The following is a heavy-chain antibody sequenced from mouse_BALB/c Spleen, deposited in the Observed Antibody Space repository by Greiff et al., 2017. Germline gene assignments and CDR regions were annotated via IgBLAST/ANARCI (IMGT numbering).Heavy chain of an antibody. V-gene: IGHV1-87*01. D-gene: IGHD2-3*01. CDR3: ARNRGYYNYYAMDY. CDR2: IYPGDGDT. Sequence: QVQLQQSGAELARPGASVKLSCKASGYTFTSYWMQWVKQRPGQGLEWIGAIYPGDGDTRYTQKFKGKATLTADKSSSTAYMQLSSLASEDSAVYYCARNRGYYNYYAMDYWGQGTSVTVSS. CDR1: GYTFTSYW. J-gene: IGHJ4*01.